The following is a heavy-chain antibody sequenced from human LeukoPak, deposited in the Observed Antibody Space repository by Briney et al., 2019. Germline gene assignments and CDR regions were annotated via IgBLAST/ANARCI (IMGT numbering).Heavy chain of an antibody. J-gene: IGHJ6*03. CDR2: IYYSGST. CDR3: ARGVLGAAAGIKGYMDV. CDR1: GGSISSSSYY. V-gene: IGHV4-39*07. D-gene: IGHD6-13*01. Sequence: SETLSLTCTVSGGSISSSSYYWGWIRQPPGKGLEWIGSIYYSGSTYYNPSLKSRVTISVDTSKNQFSLKLSSVTAADTAVYYCARGVLGAAAGIKGYMDVWGKGTTVTISS.